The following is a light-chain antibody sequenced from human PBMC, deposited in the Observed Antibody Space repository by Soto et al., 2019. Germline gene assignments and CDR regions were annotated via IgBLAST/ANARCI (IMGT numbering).Light chain of an antibody. CDR1: QSISSY. CDR3: QQYNNWPPET. Sequence: DIQMTQSPSSLSASVGDRVTITCRASQSISSYLNWYQQKPGKAPKLLIYAASSLQSGVPSRFSGSGSGTEFTLTISSLQSEDFAVYYCQQYNNWPPETFGQGTKVDIK. J-gene: IGKJ1*01. CDR2: AAS. V-gene: IGKV1-39*01.